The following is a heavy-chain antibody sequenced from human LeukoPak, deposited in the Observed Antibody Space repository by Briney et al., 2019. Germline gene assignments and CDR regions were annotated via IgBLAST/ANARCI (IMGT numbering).Heavy chain of an antibody. CDR3: AITYSNYFEY. Sequence: KPSETLSLTCTVSGGSISSSSYYWGWIRQPPGKGLEWIGSIYYSGSTYYNPSLKSRVTISVDTSKNQFSLKLSSVTAADRPVYYCAITYSNYFEYWGQGTLVTVSS. D-gene: IGHD4-11*01. V-gene: IGHV4-39*01. J-gene: IGHJ4*02. CDR2: IYYSGST. CDR1: GGSISSSSYY.